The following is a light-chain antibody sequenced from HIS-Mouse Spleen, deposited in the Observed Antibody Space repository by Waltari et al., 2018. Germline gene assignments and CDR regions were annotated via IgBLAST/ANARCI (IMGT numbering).Light chain of an antibody. J-gene: IGLJ1*01. CDR2: DVS. Sequence: QSALTQPRSVSGSPGQSVPISCTGTSSDVGGYNYVSWYQRHPGKAPQLMIYDVSKLPFGVPDRFSGSTSGNTASLTISGLQAEDEADYYCCSYAGSYTYVFGTGTKVTVL. V-gene: IGLV2-11*01. CDR1: SSDVGGYNY. CDR3: CSYAGSYTYV.